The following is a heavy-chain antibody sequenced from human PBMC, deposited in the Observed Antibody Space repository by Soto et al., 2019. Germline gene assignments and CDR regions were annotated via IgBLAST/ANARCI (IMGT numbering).Heavy chain of an antibody. Sequence: ASVKVSCKASGYTFTSYGISWVRQAPGQGLEWMGWISAYNGNTNYAQKLQGRVTMTTDTSTSTAYMELRSLRSDDTAVYYCARDHYDSSGYTPFDYWGQGTLVTVSS. CDR1: GYTFTSYG. CDR3: ARDHYDSSGYTPFDY. J-gene: IGHJ4*02. CDR2: ISAYNGNT. V-gene: IGHV1-18*01. D-gene: IGHD3-22*01.